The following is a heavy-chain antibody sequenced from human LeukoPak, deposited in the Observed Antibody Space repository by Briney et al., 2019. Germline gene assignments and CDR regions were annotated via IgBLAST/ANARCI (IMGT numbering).Heavy chain of an antibody. D-gene: IGHD5-18*01. CDR1: GGTFSSYA. V-gene: IGHV1-69*13. CDR2: IIPIFGTA. Sequence: SVKVSCKASGGTFSSYAISWVRQAPGQGLEWMGGIIPIFGTANYAQKFQGRVTITADESTSTAYMELSSLRSEDTAVYYCAKADSHRGYSYATLAYYYMDVWGEGTTVTVSS. CDR3: AKADSHRGYSYATLAYYYMDV. J-gene: IGHJ6*03.